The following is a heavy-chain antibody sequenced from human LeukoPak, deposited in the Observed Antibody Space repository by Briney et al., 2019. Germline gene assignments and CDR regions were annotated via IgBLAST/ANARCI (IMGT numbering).Heavy chain of an antibody. CDR2: ISSSSSTI. Sequence: GGSLRLSCAASGFTFSSYSMNWVRQAPGKGLEWVSYISSSSSTIYYADSVKGRFTISRDNAKNSLYLQMNSLRAEDTAVYYCASQTVEWLFPRWDYWGQGTLVTVSS. J-gene: IGHJ4*01. V-gene: IGHV3-48*04. D-gene: IGHD3-3*01. CDR3: ASQTVEWLFPRWDY. CDR1: GFTFSSYS.